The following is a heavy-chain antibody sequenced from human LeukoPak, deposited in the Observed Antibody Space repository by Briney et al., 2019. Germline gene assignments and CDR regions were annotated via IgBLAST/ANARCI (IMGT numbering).Heavy chain of an antibody. CDR3: ARNWCGGSCQTYNWFDP. CDR2: IIPILGIA. V-gene: IGHV1-69*04. CDR1: GGTFSSYA. Sequence: GASVKVSCKASGGTFSSYAISWVRQAPGQGLEWMGRIIPILGIANYAQKLQGRVTITADKSTSTAYMELSSLRSEDTAVYYCARNWCGGSCQTYNWFDPWGQGTLVTVSS. D-gene: IGHD2-15*01. J-gene: IGHJ5*02.